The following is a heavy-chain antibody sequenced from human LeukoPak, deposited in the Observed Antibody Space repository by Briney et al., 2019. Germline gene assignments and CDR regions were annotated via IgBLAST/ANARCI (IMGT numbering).Heavy chain of an antibody. CDR3: ARGGLISLANTPLGAFDV. D-gene: IGHD3/OR15-3a*01. Sequence: SETLSLTCAVSGGSISSGGYSWSWIRQPPGKGLEWIGYIYYSGSTYYNPSLKSRVTISVDTSKNQFSLQLNSVTPEDTAMYYCARGGLISLANTPLGAFDVWGQGTMVSVSS. CDR1: GGSISSGGYS. V-gene: IGHV4-30-4*07. J-gene: IGHJ3*01. CDR2: IYYSGST.